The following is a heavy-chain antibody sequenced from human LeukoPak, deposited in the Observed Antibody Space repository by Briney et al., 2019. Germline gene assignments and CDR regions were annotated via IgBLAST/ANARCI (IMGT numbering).Heavy chain of an antibody. V-gene: IGHV3-23*01. CDR2: ISGSGGST. J-gene: IGHJ6*03. CDR3: AKDTRLTVQDYMDV. Sequence: QPGGSLRLSCAASGFTFSSYAMSWVRQAPGKGLEWVSAISGSGGSTYDADFVKGRFTISRDNSKNTLYLQMNSLRAEDTAVYYCAKDTRLTVQDYMDVWGKGTTVTVSS. CDR1: GFTFSSYA. D-gene: IGHD4-11*01.